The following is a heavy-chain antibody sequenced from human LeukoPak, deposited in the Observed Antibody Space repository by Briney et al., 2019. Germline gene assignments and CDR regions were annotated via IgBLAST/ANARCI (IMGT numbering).Heavy chain of an antibody. D-gene: IGHD2-2*01. Sequence: GGSLRLSCAVSGFTFSGYAMHWVRQAPGKGLEWVASIESNGHEKYSSDSLKGRFTISRDNSKNTLYLQMNTLRPEDTAVFYCARGFTSWPQGPYHFDYWGQGILITVSS. CDR2: IESNGHEK. CDR1: GFTFSGYA. J-gene: IGHJ4*02. CDR3: ARGFTSWPQGPYHFDY. V-gene: IGHV3-30*02.